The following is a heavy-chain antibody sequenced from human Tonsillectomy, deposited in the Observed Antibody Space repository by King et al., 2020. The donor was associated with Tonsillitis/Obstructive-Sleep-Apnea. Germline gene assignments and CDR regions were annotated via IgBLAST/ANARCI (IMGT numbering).Heavy chain of an antibody. CDR1: GYTFIDYY. J-gene: IGHJ5*02. CDR3: AREKVIVAATNYWFDP. D-gene: IGHD2-15*01. V-gene: IGHV1-2*02. Sequence: QLVQSGAEVKKPGASVKVSCKASGYTFIDYYMHWVRQAPGQGLEWMGWINPNSGGTNYAQKIQGRVTLTRDTSINTVYMEVSRLRFDDTAVYYCAREKVIVAATNYWFDPWGQGTLVTVSS. CDR2: INPNSGGT.